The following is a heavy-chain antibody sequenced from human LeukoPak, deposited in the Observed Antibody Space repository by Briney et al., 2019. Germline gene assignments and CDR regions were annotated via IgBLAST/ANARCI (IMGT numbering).Heavy chain of an antibody. CDR1: GFTSDDYG. CDR2: INWNGGST. J-gene: IGHJ4*02. V-gene: IGHV3-20*04. CDR3: ARDTRNGDYFDY. Sequence: GGSLRLSCAASGFTSDDYGMSWVRQAPGKGLEWVSGINWNGGSTGYADSVKGRFTISRDNAKNSLYLQMNSLRAEDTALYYCARDTRNGDYFDYWGQGTLVTVSS. D-gene: IGHD2-2*01.